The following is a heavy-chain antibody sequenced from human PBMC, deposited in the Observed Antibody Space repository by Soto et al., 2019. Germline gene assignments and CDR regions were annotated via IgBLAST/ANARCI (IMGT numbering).Heavy chain of an antibody. D-gene: IGHD3-3*01. CDR1: GFTFSTYA. CDR2: ITSNGGST. J-gene: IGHJ4*02. CDR3: VKGHRDAYNYDYYFDH. V-gene: IGHV3-64D*06. Sequence: GGSLRLSCSAPGFTFSTYAMHWVRQAPGKGLEYVSAITSNGGSTYYADSVKGRFSISRDNSKNTLYLQMSSVRAEDTAVYSCVKGHRDAYNYDYYFDHWGQGTMVTVSS.